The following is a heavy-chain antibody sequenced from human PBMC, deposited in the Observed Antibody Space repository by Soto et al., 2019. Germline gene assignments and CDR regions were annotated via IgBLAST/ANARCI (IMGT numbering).Heavy chain of an antibody. J-gene: IGHJ4*02. Sequence: GGSLRLSCAASGFSFTSYALSWVRQAPGKGLEWVSTISGSDGKTYYADSMKGRFSISRDTSKTTLYLQMNSLRVEDTAVYYCARWSFLDYWGQGTRVTVSS. CDR2: ISGSDGKT. D-gene: IGHD1-26*01. CDR3: ARWSFLDY. V-gene: IGHV3-23*01. CDR1: GFSFTSYA.